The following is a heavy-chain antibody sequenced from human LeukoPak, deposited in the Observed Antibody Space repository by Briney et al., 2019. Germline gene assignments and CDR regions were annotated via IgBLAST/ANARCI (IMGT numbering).Heavy chain of an antibody. CDR1: GFTFDDYA. CDR3: AKAQGGSGWYGPNWYFDL. Sequence: GGSLRLSCAASGFTFDDYAMHWVRQAPGKGLEWVSGISWNSGSIGYADSVKGRFTISRDNAKNSLYLQMNSLRAEDMASYYCAKAQGGSGWYGPNWYFDLWGRGTLVTVSS. D-gene: IGHD6-19*01. CDR2: ISWNSGSI. V-gene: IGHV3-9*03. J-gene: IGHJ2*01.